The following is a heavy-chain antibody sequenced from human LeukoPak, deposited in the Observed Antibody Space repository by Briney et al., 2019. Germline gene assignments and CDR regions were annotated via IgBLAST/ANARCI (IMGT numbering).Heavy chain of an antibody. J-gene: IGHJ4*02. CDR1: GGSFSGYY. V-gene: IGHV4-34*09. CDR2: IDHSGTT. D-gene: IGHD5-24*01. CDR3: ARDLGDGYLANDY. Sequence: SETLSLTCVVYGGSFSGYYWNWIRQPPGKGLEWIGEIDHSGTTNYNPSLKSRVTISVDTSENQFSLELTSVTAADTAVYYCARDLGDGYLANDYWGQGTLVTVSS.